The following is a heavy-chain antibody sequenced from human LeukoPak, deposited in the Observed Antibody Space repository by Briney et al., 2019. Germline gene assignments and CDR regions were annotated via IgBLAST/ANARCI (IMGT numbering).Heavy chain of an antibody. CDR1: GGSISSGSYY. V-gene: IGHV4-61*02. Sequence: SQTLSLTCTVSGGSISSGSYYWSWIRQPAGKGLEWIGRIYTGGSTNYNPSLKSRVTISVDTSKSQFSLKLSSVTAADTAVYYCARSYYYDSSGYLIGGYYFDYWGQGTLVTVSS. CDR2: IYTGGST. CDR3: ARSYYYDSSGYLIGGYYFDY. J-gene: IGHJ4*02. D-gene: IGHD3-22*01.